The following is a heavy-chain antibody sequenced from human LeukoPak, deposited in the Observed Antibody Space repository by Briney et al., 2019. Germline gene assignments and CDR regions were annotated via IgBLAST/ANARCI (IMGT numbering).Heavy chain of an antibody. CDR2: IYPGDSDT. CDR1: GYSFTSYW. V-gene: IGHV5-51*01. J-gene: IGHJ6*03. CDR3: ARHYYDSSDFYYMDV. D-gene: IGHD3-22*01. Sequence: GESLKISCKGSGYSFTSYWIGWVRQMPGKGLEWMGIIYPGDSDTRYSPSFQGQVTISADKSISTAYLQWSSPKASDTAIYYCARHYYDSSDFYYMDVWGKGTTVTISS.